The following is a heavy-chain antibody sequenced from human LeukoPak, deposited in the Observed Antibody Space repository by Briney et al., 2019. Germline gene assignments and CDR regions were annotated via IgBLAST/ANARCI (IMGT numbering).Heavy chain of an antibody. CDR2: IVVGSGNT. J-gene: IGHJ6*02. CDR1: GFTFTSSA. V-gene: IGHV1-58*02. Sequence: SVKVSCKASGFTFTSSAMQWVRQARGQRLEWIGWIVVGSGNTNYAQKFQERVTITRDMSTSTAYMELSSLRSEDTAVYYCAADPTAMAQYYYYYYGMDVWGQGTTVTVSS. D-gene: IGHD5-18*01. CDR3: AADPTAMAQYYYYYYGMDV.